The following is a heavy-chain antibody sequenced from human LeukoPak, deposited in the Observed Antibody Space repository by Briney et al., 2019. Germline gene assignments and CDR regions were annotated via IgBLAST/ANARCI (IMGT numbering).Heavy chain of an antibody. CDR3: ARGGSYRDYYYYYMDV. CDR2: ISYDGSNK. Sequence: GGSLRLSCAASGFTFSSYAMHWVRQAPGKGLEWVAVISYDGSNKYYADPVKGRFTISRDNSKNTLYLQMNSLRAEDTAVYYCARGGSYRDYYYYYMDVWGKGTTVTVS. D-gene: IGHD1-26*01. J-gene: IGHJ6*03. V-gene: IGHV3-30*04. CDR1: GFTFSSYA.